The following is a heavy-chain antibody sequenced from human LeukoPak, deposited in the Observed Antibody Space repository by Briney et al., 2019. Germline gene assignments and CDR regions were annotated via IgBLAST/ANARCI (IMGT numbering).Heavy chain of an antibody. J-gene: IGHJ4*02. CDR1: GFTFSRYW. D-gene: IGHD3-22*01. CDR3: ASCDSSGYQYCYFDY. Sequence: GGSLRLSCAASGFTFSRYWMSWGRQAPGKGVEGVANVKEDGSEKYYVDSVTPRFTLSRHNPNNSLFLQMNSLTAEDTAVYYCASCDSSGYQYCYFDYWGQGTLVTVSS. CDR2: VKEDGSEK. V-gene: IGHV3-7*01.